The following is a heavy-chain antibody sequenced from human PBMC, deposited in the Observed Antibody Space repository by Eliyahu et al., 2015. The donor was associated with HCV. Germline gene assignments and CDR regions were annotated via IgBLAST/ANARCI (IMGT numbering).Heavy chain of an antibody. CDR3: ARVQLLSDDVFNV. Sequence: EQRLVESGGGLVQPGGSLRLSCAASGFALXSFWMHWVRQVPGKGLLWVXRIGKDGSDRRYADSVKGRFTISRDNAKNTMYLEMNRLRAEDTDIYYCARVQLLSDDVFNVWGQGTIVTVSS. J-gene: IGHJ3*01. CDR2: IGKDGSDR. V-gene: IGHV3-74*01. CDR1: GFALXSFW.